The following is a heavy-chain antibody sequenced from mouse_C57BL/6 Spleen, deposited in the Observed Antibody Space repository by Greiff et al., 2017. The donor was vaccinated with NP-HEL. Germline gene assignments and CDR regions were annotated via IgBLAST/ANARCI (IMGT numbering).Heavy chain of an antibody. V-gene: IGHV1-42*01. Sequence: VQLKQSGPELVKPGASVKISCKASGYSFTGYYMNWVKQSPEKSLEWIGEINPSTGGTTYNQKFKAKATLTVDKSSSTAYMQLKSLTSEDSAVYYCARTELGRRTGLDYWGQGTTLTVSS. CDR2: INPSTGGT. J-gene: IGHJ2*01. D-gene: IGHD4-1*01. CDR3: ARTELGRRTGLDY. CDR1: GYSFTGYY.